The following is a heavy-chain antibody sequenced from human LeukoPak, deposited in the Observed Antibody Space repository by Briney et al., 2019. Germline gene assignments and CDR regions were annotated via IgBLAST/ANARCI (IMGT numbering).Heavy chain of an antibody. V-gene: IGHV4-59*08. Sequence: PSETLSLTCTVSGGSINFYYWSWIRQPPGKGLERIGCIYYSGSTNYNPSLKSRVTISVDTSKNQFSLRLSSVTAADTAVYYCARSYASSWYWNWFDPWGQGTLVTVSS. D-gene: IGHD6-13*01. CDR3: ARSYASSWYWNWFDP. CDR2: IYYSGST. J-gene: IGHJ5*02. CDR1: GGSINFYY.